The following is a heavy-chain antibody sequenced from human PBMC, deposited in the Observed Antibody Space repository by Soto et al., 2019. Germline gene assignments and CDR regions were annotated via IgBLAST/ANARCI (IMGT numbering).Heavy chain of an antibody. CDR3: ANYKPAAGTGAFDI. CDR1: GDNFTNYW. Sequence: EVQLVQSGVEVKKPGESLKISCKGSGDNFTNYWIGWVRQMPGKGLEWMGIIYLGDSDTRYSPSFKGQVTISADKSISTAYLQWSSLKTSDTAMYYCANYKPAAGTGAFDIWGQGTMVTISS. J-gene: IGHJ3*02. CDR2: IYLGDSDT. V-gene: IGHV5-51*03. D-gene: IGHD6-13*01.